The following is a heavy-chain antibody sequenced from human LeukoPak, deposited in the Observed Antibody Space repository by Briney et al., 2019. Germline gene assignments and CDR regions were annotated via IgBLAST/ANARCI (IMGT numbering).Heavy chain of an antibody. CDR2: ISASGGST. D-gene: IGHD3-10*01. CDR1: GFTFSAYG. CDR3: AKGELLESFDP. Sequence: PGGSLRLSCAASGFTFSAYGMNWVRQAPGKGLEWVSGISASGGSTYHADSVKGRFTISRDNSKNTLNLQMNSLRAEDTAVYYCAKGELLESFDPWGQGTLVIVSS. J-gene: IGHJ5*02. V-gene: IGHV3-23*01.